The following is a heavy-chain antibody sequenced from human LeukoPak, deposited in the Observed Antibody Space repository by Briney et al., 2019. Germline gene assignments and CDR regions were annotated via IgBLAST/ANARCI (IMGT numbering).Heavy chain of an antibody. J-gene: IGHJ4*02. CDR3: AKRGGNTALTRHFDY. Sequence: GGSLRLSCAASGFTFTSYWMSWVRQAPGKGLEWVSSISGSGGTTYYADSVKGRFTISRDSSKNTLYLQMDSLRAEDTAVYYCAKRGGNTALTRHFDYWGQGTLVTVSS. CDR1: GFTFTSYW. V-gene: IGHV3-23*01. CDR2: ISGSGGTT. D-gene: IGHD5-18*01.